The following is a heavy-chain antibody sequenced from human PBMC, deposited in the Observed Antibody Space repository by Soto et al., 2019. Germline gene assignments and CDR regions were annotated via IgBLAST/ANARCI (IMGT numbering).Heavy chain of an antibody. Sequence: EVQLVQSGGGSVQPEGSMRLSCAASGFTFTNYWMHWVRQVPGKGLVWVSRIDDVGTGTSYSDSVRGRFTISRDNAENTLYRQRNSRRAEDTAVYDCTTVFDYWGQGTLVTVSS. CDR2: IDDVGTGT. V-gene: IGHV3-74*01. CDR3: TTVFDY. CDR1: GFTFTNYW. J-gene: IGHJ4*02.